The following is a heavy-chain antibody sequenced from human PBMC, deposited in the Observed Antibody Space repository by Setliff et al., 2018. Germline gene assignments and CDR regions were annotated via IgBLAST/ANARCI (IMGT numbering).Heavy chain of an antibody. CDR1: GHSLTSNH. CDR2: INPNDGYT. D-gene: IGHD2-15*01. CDR3: IVNMVRPVTGLDS. V-gene: IGHV1-46*01. Sequence: ASVKVSCKASGHSLTSNHFHWGRQAPGKGLEWMGTINPNDGYTTYAPAFQGRVAMTTDTSTGTAYMELSGLTSADTAIYYCIVNMVRPVTGLDSWGPGTLVTSPQ. J-gene: IGHJ4*02.